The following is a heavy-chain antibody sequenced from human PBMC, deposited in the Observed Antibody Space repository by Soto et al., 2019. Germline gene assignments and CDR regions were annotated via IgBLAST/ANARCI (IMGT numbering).Heavy chain of an antibody. Sequence: QVQLQESGPGLVKPSGTLSLTCAVSGGSISSSNWWSWVRQPPGKGLEWIGEIYHSGSTNYNPSRKSRVTIAVDKAKSQFPLKRSSVTAADTAVYYCARPAMGGSGWPFDYWGQGTLVTVSS. CDR2: IYHSGST. CDR1: GGSISSSNW. J-gene: IGHJ4*02. V-gene: IGHV4-4*02. D-gene: IGHD6-25*01. CDR3: ARPAMGGSGWPFDY.